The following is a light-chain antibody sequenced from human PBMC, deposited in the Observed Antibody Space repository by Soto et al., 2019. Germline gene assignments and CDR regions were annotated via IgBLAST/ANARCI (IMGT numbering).Light chain of an antibody. CDR3: QQYNSYPWM. CDR1: QSVSSW. Sequence: DIQMTQSPSTLSASVGDRVTITCRASQSVSSWLAWYQQKPGKAPKLLIYDAATLKSGVPSRFSGSEARTEFTLTISSLQPDDFATYYCQQYNSYPWMFGQGTKVDIK. V-gene: IGKV1-5*01. CDR2: DAA. J-gene: IGKJ1*01.